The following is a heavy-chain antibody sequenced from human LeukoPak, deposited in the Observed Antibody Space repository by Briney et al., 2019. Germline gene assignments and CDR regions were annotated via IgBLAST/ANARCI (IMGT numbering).Heavy chain of an antibody. CDR2: ISAYNGNT. D-gene: IGHD2-2*01. Sequence: GASVKVSCKASGYTFTSYGISWVRQAPGQGLEWTGWISAYNGNTNYAQKLQGRVTMTTDTSTSTAYMELRSLRSDDTAVYYCARGMYCSSTSCFSFDYWGQGTLVTVSS. V-gene: IGHV1-18*01. CDR1: GYTFTSYG. J-gene: IGHJ4*02. CDR3: ARGMYCSSTSCFSFDY.